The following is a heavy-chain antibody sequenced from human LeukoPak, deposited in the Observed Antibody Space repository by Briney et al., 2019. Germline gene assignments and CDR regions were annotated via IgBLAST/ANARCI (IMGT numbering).Heavy chain of an antibody. Sequence: GGSLRLSCAASGFTFSNYWMSWVRQAPGKGLEWVANIKQDGSEKYYVDSVKGRFTISRDNAKNSLYLQMNSLRAEDTAVYYCAREGAIILGGVIGNDAFDIWGQGTMVTASS. CDR2: IKQDGSEK. J-gene: IGHJ3*02. CDR3: AREGAIILGGVIGNDAFDI. D-gene: IGHD3-16*02. CDR1: GFTFSNYW. V-gene: IGHV3-7*01.